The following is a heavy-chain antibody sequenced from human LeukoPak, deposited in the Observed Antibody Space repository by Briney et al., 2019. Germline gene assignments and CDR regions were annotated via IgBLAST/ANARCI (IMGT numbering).Heavy chain of an antibody. D-gene: IGHD2-2*01. CDR3: ARGGGIVVVPAAIE. CDR1: GGSISSGGYY. Sequence: SETLSLTCTVSGGSISSGGYYWSWIRQPPGKGLEWIGYIYHSGSTYYNPSLKSRVTISVDRSKNQFSLKLSSVTAADTAVYYCARGGGIVVVPAAIEWGQGTLVTVSS. V-gene: IGHV4-30-2*01. J-gene: IGHJ4*02. CDR2: IYHSGST.